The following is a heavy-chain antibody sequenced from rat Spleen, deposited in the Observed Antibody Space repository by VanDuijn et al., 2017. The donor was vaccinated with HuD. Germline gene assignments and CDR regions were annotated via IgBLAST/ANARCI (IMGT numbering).Heavy chain of an antibody. CDR2: ISYDGSST. CDR1: GFTFSDYY. J-gene: IGHJ2*01. V-gene: IGHV5-29*01. CDR3: ERHCHDGSYYFDY. D-gene: IGHD1-12*02. Sequence: EVQLVESDGGLVQPGRSLKLSCAASGFTFSDYYMAWVRQAPTKGLEWVATISYDGSSTYYRDSVKGRFTISRDNAKSTLYLQMDSLRSEDTATYYCERHCHDGSYYFDYWGQGVMVTVSS.